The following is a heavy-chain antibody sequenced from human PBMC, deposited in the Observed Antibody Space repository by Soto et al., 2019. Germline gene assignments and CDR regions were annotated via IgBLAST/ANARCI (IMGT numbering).Heavy chain of an antibody. D-gene: IGHD4-4*01. CDR1: GYTFTSYA. J-gene: IGHJ3*02. CDR2: MNPNSGNT. V-gene: IGHV1-8*02. CDR3: ARVRDTVTAFDI. Sequence: ASVKVSCKASGYTFTSYAMHWVRQATGQGLEWMGWMNPNSGNTGYAQKFQGRVTMTRNTSISTAYMELSSLRSEDTAVYYCARVRDTVTAFDIWGQGTMVTVSS.